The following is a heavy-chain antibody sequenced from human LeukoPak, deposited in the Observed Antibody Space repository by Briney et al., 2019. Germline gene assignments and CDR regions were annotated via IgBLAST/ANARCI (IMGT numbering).Heavy chain of an antibody. D-gene: IGHD3-10*02. CDR2: INTNTGNP. CDR1: GYTFTGYY. V-gene: IGHV7-4-1*02. CDR3: AREGEDDRGGAFDI. J-gene: IGHJ3*02. Sequence: AASVKVSCKASGYTFTGYYMHWVRQAPGQGLEWMGWINTNTGNPTYAQGFTGRFVFSLDTSVSTAYLQISSLKAEDTAVYYCAREGEDDRGGAFDIWSQGTMVTVSS.